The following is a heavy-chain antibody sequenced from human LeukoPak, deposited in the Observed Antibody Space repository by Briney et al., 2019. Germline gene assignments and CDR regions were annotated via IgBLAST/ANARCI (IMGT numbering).Heavy chain of an antibody. CDR3: ARLSLVGATDFDY. V-gene: IGHV4-39*01. D-gene: IGHD1-26*01. CDR2: VYYSGNT. J-gene: IGHJ4*02. Sequence: SQTLSLTGTVSGASITSGSYYWGWIRQPPGKGLDRIGSVYYSGNTYYNSSLKSRATISVDLSKNRFSLKLNSVTAADTAVYCCARLSLVGATDFDYWGQGTLVTVSS. CDR1: GASITSGSYY.